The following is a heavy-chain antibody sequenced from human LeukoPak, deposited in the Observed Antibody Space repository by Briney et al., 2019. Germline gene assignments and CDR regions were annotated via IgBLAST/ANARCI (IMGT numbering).Heavy chain of an antibody. CDR3: GRTDYGSGTYADN. Sequence: GASLRLSCTASGSTVSSNYMSWVRQAPGKGLEWVSVIYSGGNTYYSDSVKGRFTISRDNSKNTVYLQMSSLTAEDTAVYYCGRTDYGSGTYADNWGQGTLVTVSS. V-gene: IGHV3-53*01. J-gene: IGHJ4*02. CDR1: GSTVSSNY. D-gene: IGHD3-10*01. CDR2: IYSGGNT.